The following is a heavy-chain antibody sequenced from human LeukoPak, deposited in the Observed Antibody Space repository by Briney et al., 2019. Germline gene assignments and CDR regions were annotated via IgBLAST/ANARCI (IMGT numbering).Heavy chain of an antibody. CDR2: INPNSGGT. Sequence: ASVTVSCTASGYTFTGYYIHWVRQAPGQGLEWVGWINPNSGGTNYAQKFQGRVTMTRDTSISTAYMELSRLRSDDTAVYYCARDLSYYGSGSYFFDYWGQGTLVTVSS. J-gene: IGHJ4*02. CDR3: ARDLSYYGSGSYFFDY. V-gene: IGHV1-2*02. CDR1: GYTFTGYY. D-gene: IGHD3-10*01.